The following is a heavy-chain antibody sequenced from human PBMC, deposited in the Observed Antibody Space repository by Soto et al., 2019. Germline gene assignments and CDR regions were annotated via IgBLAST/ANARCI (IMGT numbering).Heavy chain of an antibody. D-gene: IGHD3-3*01. V-gene: IGHV1-18*01. Sequence: QVQLVQSGAEVKKPGASVKVSCKASGYTFTSYGISWVRQAPGQGLEWMGWISAYNGNTNYAQKLQGRVTMTTDTSTGTAYMGLRRLRSDDTAGYYCARVGGGDVFGVVIIHAGAFDIWGQGTMVTVSS. CDR1: GYTFTSYG. CDR2: ISAYNGNT. J-gene: IGHJ3*02. CDR3: ARVGGGDVFGVVIIHAGAFDI.